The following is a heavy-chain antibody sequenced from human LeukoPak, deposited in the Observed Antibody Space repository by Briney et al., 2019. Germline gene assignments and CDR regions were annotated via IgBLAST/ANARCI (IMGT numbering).Heavy chain of an antibody. CDR1: GGSISSSSYY. D-gene: IGHD3-10*01. J-gene: IGHJ6*03. V-gene: IGHV4-39*01. Sequence: SETLSLTCTVSGGSISSSSYYWGWIRQPPGKGLEWIGSIYYSGSTYYNPSLKSRVTISVDTSKNQFSLKLSSVTAADTAVYYCARLKRGTMVRGVTAIPTINYYYYYMDVWGKGTTVTISS. CDR3: ARLKRGTMVRGVTAIPTINYYYYYMDV. CDR2: IYYSGST.